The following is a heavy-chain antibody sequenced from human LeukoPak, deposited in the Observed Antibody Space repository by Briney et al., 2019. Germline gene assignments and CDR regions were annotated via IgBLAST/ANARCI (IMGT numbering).Heavy chain of an antibody. D-gene: IGHD5-12*01. Sequence: PGGSLRLSCVGSGFTFRSHAMSWVRQAPEKGLEFVSGIYENGGTTYYADSVKGRFSISRDNSKNTLYLQMDSLRGENTAVYYCAKDFRIGYPAHFDYWGQGALATVSS. CDR2: IYENGGTT. CDR1: GFTFRSHA. V-gene: IGHV3-23*01. J-gene: IGHJ4*02. CDR3: AKDFRIGYPAHFDY.